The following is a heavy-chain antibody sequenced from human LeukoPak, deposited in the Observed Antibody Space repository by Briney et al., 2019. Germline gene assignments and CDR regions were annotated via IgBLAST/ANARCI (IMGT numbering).Heavy chain of an antibody. CDR2: ISGSGGST. CDR1: GFTFSSYA. V-gene: IGHV3-23*01. D-gene: IGHD1-26*01. CDR3: AKVSSGSYYSARDYFDY. Sequence: GGSLRLSCAASGFTFSSYAMSWVRQAPGKGLEWVSAISGSGGSTYYADSVKGRFTISRDNSKNTLYLQMNSLRAEDTAVYYCAKVSSGSYYSARDYFDYWGQGTLVTVSS. J-gene: IGHJ4*02.